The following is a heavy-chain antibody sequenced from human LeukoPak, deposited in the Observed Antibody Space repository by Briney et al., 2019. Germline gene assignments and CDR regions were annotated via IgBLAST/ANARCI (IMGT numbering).Heavy chain of an antibody. CDR2: IYHSGST. CDR3: AGRTWFDP. CDR1: GGSISSGGYS. Sequence: PSETLSLTCAVSGGSISSGGYSWSWIRQSPGQGLEWIGYIYHSGSTYYNPSLKSRVTISVDRSKNQFSLKLSSVTAADTAVYYCAGRTWFDPWGQGTLVTVSS. J-gene: IGHJ5*02. D-gene: IGHD1-26*01. V-gene: IGHV4-30-2*06.